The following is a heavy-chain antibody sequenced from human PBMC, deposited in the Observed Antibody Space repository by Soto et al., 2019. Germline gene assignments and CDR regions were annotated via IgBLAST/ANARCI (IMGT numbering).Heavy chain of an antibody. CDR2: IFGGDSDT. J-gene: IGHJ6*04. D-gene: IGHD2-15*01. CDR1: GFTFSNHW. CDR3: AGGSGYCSGERGVVV. V-gene: IGHV5-51*03. Sequence: VQLVQSGAEVKKPGESLKISCKGLGFTFSNHWIAWVREMPGKGLERMGIIFGGDSDTRYSPSDQGQVTISVDKSNRTVYQQSRSLMASDTAMYYCAGGSGYCSGERGVVVWGGGTTVTVPS.